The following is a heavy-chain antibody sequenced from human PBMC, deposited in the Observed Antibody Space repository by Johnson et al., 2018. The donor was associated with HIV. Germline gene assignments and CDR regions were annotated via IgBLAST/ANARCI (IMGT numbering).Heavy chain of an antibody. CDR1: GFTFSSYG. CDR2: IGYDGSNK. CDR3: ATLEYSSSPGGYGAFDI. Sequence: QVQLVESGGGVVQPGRSLRLSCAASGFTFSSYGMHWVRQAPGKGLEWVAVIGYDGSNKYYADSVKGRFTLSSDNSKNTLYLQMNSLRPEDTAVYYCATLEYSSSPGGYGAFDIWGQGTMVTVSS. D-gene: IGHD6-6*01. J-gene: IGHJ3*02. V-gene: IGHV3-33*01.